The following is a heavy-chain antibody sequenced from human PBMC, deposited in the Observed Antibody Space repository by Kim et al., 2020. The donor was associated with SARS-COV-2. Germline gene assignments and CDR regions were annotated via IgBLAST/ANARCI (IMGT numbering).Heavy chain of an antibody. CDR2: IIPIFGTA. V-gene: IGHV1-69*13. J-gene: IGHJ4*02. D-gene: IGHD3-22*01. Sequence: SVKVSCKASGGTFSSYAISWVRQAPGQGLEWMGGIIPIFGTANYAQKFQGRVTITADESTSTAYMELSSLRSEDTAVYYCATTYYYDSNPFDYFDYWGQGTLVTVSS. CDR1: GGTFSSYA. CDR3: ATTYYYDSNPFDYFDY.